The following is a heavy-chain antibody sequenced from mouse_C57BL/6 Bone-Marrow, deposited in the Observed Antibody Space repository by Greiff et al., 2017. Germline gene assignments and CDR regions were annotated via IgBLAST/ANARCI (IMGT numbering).Heavy chain of an antibody. Sequence: QVQLQQPGAELVRPGSSVKLSCKASGYTFPSYWMYWVKQRPGQGLDWIGNIYPSASETHYNQKFKDKATLTVDKSSSTAYMQLSSLTSEDSAVYYGAREADYYGSSCYRYIDVRGTGTTVTIYS. CDR1: GYTFPSYW. CDR3: AREADYYGSSCYRYIDV. V-gene: IGHV1-61*01. CDR2: IYPSASET. D-gene: IGHD1-1*01. J-gene: IGHJ1*03.